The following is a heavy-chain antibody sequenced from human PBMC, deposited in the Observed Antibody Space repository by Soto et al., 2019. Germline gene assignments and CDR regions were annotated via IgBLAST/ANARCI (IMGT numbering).Heavy chain of an antibody. D-gene: IGHD2-15*01. CDR2: IIPIHGIA. Sequence: QVQLVQSGAEVKKPGSSVKVSCKASGGTFSSYTISWVRQAPGQGLEWMGRIIPIHGIAHYAQKSQGRVTVTADKSTGSGYMELSSLTSEDPAVYYCGGGRGELDYWGRRAMVPVS. V-gene: IGHV1-69*02. CDR3: GGGRGELDY. J-gene: IGHJ4*02. CDR1: GGTFSSYT.